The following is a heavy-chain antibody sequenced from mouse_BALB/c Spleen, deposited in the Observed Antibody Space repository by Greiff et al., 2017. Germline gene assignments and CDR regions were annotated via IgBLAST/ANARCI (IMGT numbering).Heavy chain of an antibody. CDR1: GYTFTSYW. CDR3: ARADYDAYYAMDY. Sequence: QVQLQQSGAELVKPGASVKLSCKASGYTFTSYWMHWVKQRPGQGLEWIGEINPSNGRTNYNEKFKSKATLTVDKSSSTAYMQLSSLTSEDSAVYYCARADYDAYYAMDYWGQGTSVTVSS. CDR2: INPSNGRT. J-gene: IGHJ4*01. V-gene: IGHV1S81*02. D-gene: IGHD2-4*01.